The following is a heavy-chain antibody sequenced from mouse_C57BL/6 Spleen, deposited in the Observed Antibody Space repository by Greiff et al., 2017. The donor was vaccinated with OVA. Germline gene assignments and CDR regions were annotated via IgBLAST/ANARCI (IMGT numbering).Heavy chain of an antibody. Sequence: QVQLKQSGAELVKPGASVKLSCKASGYTFTESSIHWVKQRPGQGLEWIGWFYPGSGSIKYNEKFKDKATLTADKSSSTVYMELSRLTSEDSAVYYCARREAGTTVVAPGYFDVWGTGTTVTVSS. D-gene: IGHD1-1*01. J-gene: IGHJ1*03. V-gene: IGHV1-62-2*01. CDR2: FYPGSGSI. CDR3: ARREAGTTVVAPGYFDV. CDR1: GYTFTESS.